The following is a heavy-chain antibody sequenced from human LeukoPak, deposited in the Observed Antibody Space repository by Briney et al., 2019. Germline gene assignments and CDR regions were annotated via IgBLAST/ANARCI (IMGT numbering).Heavy chain of an antibody. V-gene: IGHV1-46*01. Sequence: ASVKVSCRPSGYTFTSYYMHWVRQAPGQGLEWMGIINPSGGSTSYAQKFQGRVAMTRDTSTSTVYMELSSLRSEDTAVYYCARDLIPLGYCSSTSCLAGGMDVWGQGTTVTVSS. CDR3: ARDLIPLGYCSSTSCLAGGMDV. J-gene: IGHJ6*02. D-gene: IGHD2-2*01. CDR2: INPSGGST. CDR1: GYTFTSYY.